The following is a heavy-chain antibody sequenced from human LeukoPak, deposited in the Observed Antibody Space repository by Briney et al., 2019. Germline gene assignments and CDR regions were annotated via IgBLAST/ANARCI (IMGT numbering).Heavy chain of an antibody. V-gene: IGHV1-69*13. D-gene: IGHD3-22*01. Sequence: ASVKVSCKAPGGTFTSYAISWVRQAPGQGLEWMGGIIPIFGTANYAQKFQGRVTITADESTSTAYMELSSLRSEDTAVYYCARGPYYYDSSGYSDYWGQGTLVTVSS. J-gene: IGHJ4*02. CDR1: GGTFTSYA. CDR2: IIPIFGTA. CDR3: ARGPYYYDSSGYSDY.